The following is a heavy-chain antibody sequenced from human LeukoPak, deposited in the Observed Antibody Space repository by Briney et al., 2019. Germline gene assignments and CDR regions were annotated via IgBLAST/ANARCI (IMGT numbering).Heavy chain of an antibody. CDR2: IIPIFGTA. J-gene: IGHJ4*02. CDR1: GGTFSSYA. CDR3: ARDLLPYYFDY. V-gene: IGHV1-69*06. Sequence: ASVKVCCKAAGGTFSSYAISWLRQAPGQGLEWMGGIIPIFGTANYAQKFQGRVTITADKSTSTAYMDLSSLRSEDTAVYYCARDLLPYYFDYWGEGTLVTVSS. D-gene: IGHD2-15*01.